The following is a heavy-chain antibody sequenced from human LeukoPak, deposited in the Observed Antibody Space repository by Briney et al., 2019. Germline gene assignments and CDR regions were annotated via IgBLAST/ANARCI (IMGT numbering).Heavy chain of an antibody. V-gene: IGHV3-23*01. J-gene: IGHJ4*02. D-gene: IGHD6-13*01. CDR1: GFTFSSYA. CDR3: AKDRSSWYYPFDY. Sequence: GGSLRLSCAASGFTFSSYAMSWVRQGPGKGLEWVSVISGGGHNTYYADSVKGRFTISRDNSRNTLYLQMNSLRAEDTAVYYCAKDRSSWYYPFDYWGQGTLVTVSS. CDR2: ISGGGHNT.